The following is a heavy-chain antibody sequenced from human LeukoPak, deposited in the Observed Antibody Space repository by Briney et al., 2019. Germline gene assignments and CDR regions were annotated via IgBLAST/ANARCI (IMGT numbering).Heavy chain of an antibody. J-gene: IGHJ4*02. Sequence: SQTLSLTCAISGYSVSSNSAAWNWIRQSPSRGLEWLGRTYYRSKWYNDYAVSVKSRITINPDTSKNQFSLQLNSVTPEDKAVYYGGRGLLWFGELVYYFDYWGQGTLVTVSS. CDR3: GRGLLWFGELVYYFDY. V-gene: IGHV6-1*01. CDR2: TYYRSKWYN. D-gene: IGHD3-10*01. CDR1: GYSVSSNSAA.